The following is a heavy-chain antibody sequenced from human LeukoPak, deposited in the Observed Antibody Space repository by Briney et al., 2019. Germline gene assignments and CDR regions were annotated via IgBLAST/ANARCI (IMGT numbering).Heavy chain of an antibody. Sequence: GASVKVSCKASGGTFSSYAISWVRQAPGQGLEWMGRIIPILGIANYAQKFQGRVTITADKSTSTAYMELSSLRSEDTAVYYCARTSYYDSSGYLIDYWGQGTLVTVSS. CDR1: GGTFSSYA. CDR3: ARTSYYDSSGYLIDY. V-gene: IGHV1-69*04. D-gene: IGHD3-22*01. CDR2: IIPILGIA. J-gene: IGHJ4*02.